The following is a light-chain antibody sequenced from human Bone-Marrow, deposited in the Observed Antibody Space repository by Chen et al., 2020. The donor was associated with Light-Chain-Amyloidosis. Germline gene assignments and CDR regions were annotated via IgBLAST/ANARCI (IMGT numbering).Light chain of an antibody. CDR3: QSYQGSSQGV. J-gene: IGLJ3*02. V-gene: IGLV6-57*01. Sequence: NFMLTQPHSVSESPGKTVIISCTRSRGSIATNYVQWYQQRPGSSPTTVIYSDDQRPSGVPDRCSGSIDRSSHSASLTISGLKTEDEADYYCQSYQGSSQGVFGGGTKLTVL. CDR2: SDD. CDR1: RGSIATNY.